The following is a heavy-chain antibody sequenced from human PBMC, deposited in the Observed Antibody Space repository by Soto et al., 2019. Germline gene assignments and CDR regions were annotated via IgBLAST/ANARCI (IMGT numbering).Heavy chain of an antibody. D-gene: IGHD3-16*02. Sequence: SETLSLTCTVSGGSISSYYWSWIRQPPGKGLEWIGYIYYSGSTNYNPSLKSRVTISVDTSKNQFSLKLSSVTAADTAVYYCARGQLRLGELSSNEHYYYYYGMDVWGQGTTVTVS. V-gene: IGHV4-59*12. J-gene: IGHJ6*02. CDR1: GGSISSYY. CDR2: IYYSGST. CDR3: ARGQLRLGELSSNEHYYYYYGMDV.